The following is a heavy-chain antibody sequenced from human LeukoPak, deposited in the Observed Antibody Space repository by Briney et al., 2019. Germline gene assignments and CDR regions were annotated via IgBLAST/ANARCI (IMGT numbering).Heavy chain of an antibody. V-gene: IGHV4-59*01. CDR3: ARGRLGGYFDY. CDR2: FYNSGRS. D-gene: IGHD3-16*01. J-gene: IGHJ4*02. Sequence: SETLSLTCTVSDDSISDYYRGWIRQPPGKGLEWIGYFYNSGRSTYNPSLKSRVTISVDTSKNQFSLKLSSVTAADTAVYYCARGRLGGYFDYWGQGTLVIVSS. CDR1: DDSISDYY.